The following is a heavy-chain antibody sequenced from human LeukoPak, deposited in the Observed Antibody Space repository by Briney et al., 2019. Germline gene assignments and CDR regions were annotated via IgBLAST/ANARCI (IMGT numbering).Heavy chain of an antibody. CDR2: ISNDGSNK. D-gene: IGHD5-18*01. CDR3: VSGGGGYSYGLYYFDY. J-gene: IGHJ4*02. Sequence: GGSLRLSCAASGFTFSSYAMHWVRQAPGKGLEWVAVISNDGSNKYYADSVKGRFTISRDNSKNTLHLQMNSLRAEDTAVYYCVSGGGGYSYGLYYFDYWGQGTLVTVSS. V-gene: IGHV3-30*01. CDR1: GFTFSSYA.